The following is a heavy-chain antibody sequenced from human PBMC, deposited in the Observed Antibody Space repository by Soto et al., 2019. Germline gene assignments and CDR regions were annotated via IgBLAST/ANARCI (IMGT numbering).Heavy chain of an antibody. CDR3: AKDKAYSLYYYYYYMDV. V-gene: IGHV3-23*01. CDR1: GFTFSSYA. Sequence: EVQLLESGGGLVQPGGSLRLSCAASGFTFSSYAMSWVRQAPGKGLEWVSAIRGSGGSTYYADSVKGRFTISRDNSKNPLNLQMNSLRAEDTAVYYCAKDKAYSLYYYYYYMDVWGKGTTVTVSS. D-gene: IGHD4-4*01. J-gene: IGHJ6*03. CDR2: IRGSGGST.